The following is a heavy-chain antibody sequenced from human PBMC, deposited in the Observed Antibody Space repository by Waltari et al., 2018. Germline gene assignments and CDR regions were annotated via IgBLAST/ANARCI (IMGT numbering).Heavy chain of an antibody. D-gene: IGHD2-15*01. CDR1: GFTFSSYE. CDR3: AVGYCSSGRCIP. J-gene: IGHJ5*02. CDR2: ISSSGSTI. V-gene: IGHV3-48*03. Sequence: EVQLVESGGGLVQPGGSLRLSCAASGFTFSSYEMNWVRQAPGKGVEWGSYISSSGSTIYYAESGKGRFTISRDNAKNSVYLQMNSLRAEDTAVYYCAVGYCSSGRCIPWGQGTLVTVSS.